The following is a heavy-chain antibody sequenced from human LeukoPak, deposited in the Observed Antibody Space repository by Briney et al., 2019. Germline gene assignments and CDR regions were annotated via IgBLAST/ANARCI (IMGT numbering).Heavy chain of an antibody. CDR3: ASSPHYYDSSGPDYYYYYGMDV. CDR2: IIPILGIA. J-gene: IGHJ6*02. D-gene: IGHD3-22*01. Sequence: SVKVSCKASGGTFSSYAISWVRQAPGQGLEWMGRIIPILGIANYAQKFQGRVTITADKSTSTAYMELSSLRSEDTAVYYCASSPHYYDSSGPDYYYYYGMDVWGQGTTVTVSS. CDR1: GGTFSSYA. V-gene: IGHV1-69*04.